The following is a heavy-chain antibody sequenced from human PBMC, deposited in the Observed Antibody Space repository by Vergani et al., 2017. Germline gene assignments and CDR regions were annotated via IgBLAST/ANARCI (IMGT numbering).Heavy chain of an antibody. D-gene: IGHD2-15*01. J-gene: IGHJ4*02. Sequence: QVKLQESGPGLLKPSQTLSLTCTVSDESIRSGSHYWSWIRQPAGKGPEWIGHIHTGGSTDLNPSFKSRVSISVDTSKSQFSLKLNSVTVADTAVYYCARSRPYCTSGSCPAIWGQGTLVTVSS. V-gene: IGHV4-61*02. CDR1: DESIRSGSHY. CDR3: ARSRPYCTSGSCPAI. CDR2: IHTGGST.